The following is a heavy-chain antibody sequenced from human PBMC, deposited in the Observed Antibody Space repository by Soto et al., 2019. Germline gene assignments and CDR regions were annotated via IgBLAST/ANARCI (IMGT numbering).Heavy chain of an antibody. V-gene: IGHV1-18*01. J-gene: IGHJ4*02. CDR2: ISAYNGNT. D-gene: IGHD1-26*01. Sequence: ASVKVSCTVSGYTLTGISMHWVRQAPGQGLEWMGWISAYNGNTNYAQKLQGRVTMTTDTSTSTAYMELRSLRSDDTAVYYCARSGVWEPRDYWGQGTLVTV. CDR1: GYTLTGIS. CDR3: ARSGVWEPRDY.